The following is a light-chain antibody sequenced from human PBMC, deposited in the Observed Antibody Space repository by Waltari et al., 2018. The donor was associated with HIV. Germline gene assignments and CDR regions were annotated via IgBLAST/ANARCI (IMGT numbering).Light chain of an antibody. CDR2: AAS. Sequence: DILMTQSPSSVSASVGDRVTITCRASQGIAGWLAWYQQKPGKAPKLLIYAASSLASGVPSRFSGSGSGTDYSLTISSLQPEDCAAYYCQQANSFPHRFGGVAKMELK. J-gene: IGKJ4*02. CDR3: QQANSFPHR. CDR1: QGIAGW. V-gene: IGKV1-12*01.